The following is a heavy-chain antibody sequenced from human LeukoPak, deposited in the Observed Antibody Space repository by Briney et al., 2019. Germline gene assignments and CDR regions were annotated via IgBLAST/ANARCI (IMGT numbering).Heavy chain of an antibody. Sequence: PGGSLRLSCAASGFTFSSYAMSWVRQAPGKGLEWVSAISGSGGSTYYADSVKGRFTISRDNSKNTLYLQMNSLRAEDTAVYYCAKDAEAYYYGSGSQRYYYYGMDVWGQGTTVTVSS. CDR2: ISGSGGST. CDR3: AKDAEAYYYGSGSQRYYYYGMDV. CDR1: GFTFSSYA. J-gene: IGHJ6*02. V-gene: IGHV3-23*01. D-gene: IGHD3-10*01.